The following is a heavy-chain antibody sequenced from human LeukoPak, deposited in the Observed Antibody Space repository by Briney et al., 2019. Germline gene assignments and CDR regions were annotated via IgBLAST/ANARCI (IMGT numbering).Heavy chain of an antibody. CDR2: IKEDGSEK. CDR1: GFTFSSYW. Sequence: PGGSLRLSCAASGFTFSSYWMSWVRQAPGKGLEWVANIKEDGSEKYYVDSMKGRFTISRDNAKKSLYLQMNSLRAEDTAVYYCARGDYYGSGSSFMDAFDIWGQGTIVPLSS. V-gene: IGHV3-7*04. D-gene: IGHD3-10*01. J-gene: IGHJ3*02. CDR3: ARGDYYGSGSSFMDAFDI.